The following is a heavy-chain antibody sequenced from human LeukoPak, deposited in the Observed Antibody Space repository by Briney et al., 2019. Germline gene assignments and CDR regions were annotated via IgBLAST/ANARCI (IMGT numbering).Heavy chain of an antibody. CDR2: IYYSGST. D-gene: IGHD3-10*01. Sequence: SETLSLTCTVSGGSISSYYWSWIRQPPGKGLEWIGYIYYSGSTNYNPSLKSRVTISVDTSKNQVSLKLSSVTAADTAVYYCARHGVIRGSGTGPIDYWGQGTLVTVSS. J-gene: IGHJ4*02. CDR1: GGSISSYY. CDR3: ARHGVIRGSGTGPIDY. V-gene: IGHV4-59*08.